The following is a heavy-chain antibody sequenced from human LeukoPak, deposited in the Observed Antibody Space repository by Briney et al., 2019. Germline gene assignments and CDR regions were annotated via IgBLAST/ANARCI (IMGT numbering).Heavy chain of an antibody. CDR1: GYTFTSYA. CDR2: INAGNGNT. D-gene: IGHD2-2*01. J-gene: IGHJ4*02. Sequence: ASVKVSCKASGYTFTSYAMHWVRQAPGQRLEWMGWINAGNGNTKYSQKFQGRVTITRDTSASTAYMELRSLRSEDTAVYYCARAPPERCSSTSCYAHHYFDYWGQGTLVTVSS. V-gene: IGHV1-3*01. CDR3: ARAPPERCSSTSCYAHHYFDY.